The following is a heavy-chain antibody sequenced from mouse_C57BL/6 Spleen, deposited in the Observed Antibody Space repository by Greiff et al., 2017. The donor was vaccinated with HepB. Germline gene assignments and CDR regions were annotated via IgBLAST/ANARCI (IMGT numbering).Heavy chain of an antibody. J-gene: IGHJ3*01. V-gene: IGHV1-80*01. Sequence: VQGVESGAELVKPGASVKISCKASGYAFSSYWMNWVKQRPGKGLEWIGQIYPGDGDTNYNGKFKGKATLTADKSSSTAYMQLSSLTSEDSAVYFCARQGDGYPFAYWGQGTLVTVSA. CDR1: GYAFSSYW. D-gene: IGHD2-3*01. CDR2: IYPGDGDT. CDR3: ARQGDGYPFAY.